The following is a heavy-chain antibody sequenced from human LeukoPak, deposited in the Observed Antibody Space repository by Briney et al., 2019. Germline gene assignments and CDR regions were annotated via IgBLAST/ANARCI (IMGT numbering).Heavy chain of an antibody. V-gene: IGHV3-7*03. D-gene: IGHD4-17*01. CDR3: AREGPYGDYLNY. CDR1: GFTFSNYW. J-gene: IGHJ4*02. CDR2: INQDGSET. Sequence: PGGSVRLSCEASGFTFSNYWMSWVRQAPGKGLEWVANINQDGSETYYVDSVKGQFTITRDNAKNSLYLQMSGLRAEDTAVYFCAREGPYGDYLNYWGQGTLVTVSS.